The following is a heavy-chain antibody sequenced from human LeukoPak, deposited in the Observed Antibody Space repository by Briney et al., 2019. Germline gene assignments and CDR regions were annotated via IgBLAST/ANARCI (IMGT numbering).Heavy chain of an antibody. CDR3: ARDLYGSDDC. CDR1: GFIFSSYG. D-gene: IGHD3-16*01. Sequence: HPGGSLRLSCTASGFIFSSYGMSWVRQAPGKGLEWVANIKHDGSEKYYMDSVEGRFTISRDNAENSLYPQMNSLRADDTAVYYCARDLYGSDDCWGQGTLVTVSS. J-gene: IGHJ4*02. V-gene: IGHV3-7*04. CDR2: IKHDGSEK.